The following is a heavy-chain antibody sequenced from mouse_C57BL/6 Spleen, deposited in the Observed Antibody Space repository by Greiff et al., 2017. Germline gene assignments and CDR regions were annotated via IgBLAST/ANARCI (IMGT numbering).Heavy chain of an antibody. D-gene: IGHD1-1*01. CDR3: ARWSYYGSSYWYFDV. CDR1: GYTFPDYN. CDR2: INPNNGGT. J-gene: IGHJ1*03. V-gene: IGHV1-22*01. Sequence: VQLQQSGPELVKPGASVKMSCKASGYTFPDYNMHWVKQSHGKSLEWIGDINPNNGGTSYNQKFKGKATLTVNKSSRTAYMALRSLTSEHSAVXYIARWSYYGSSYWYFDVWGTGTTVTVSS.